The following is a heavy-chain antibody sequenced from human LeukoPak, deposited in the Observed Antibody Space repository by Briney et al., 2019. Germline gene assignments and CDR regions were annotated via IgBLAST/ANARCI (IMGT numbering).Heavy chain of an antibody. J-gene: IGHJ5*02. V-gene: IGHV3-66*01. CDR1: GFTVSGKY. CDR3: AREDYYAGPFDP. Sequence: GGSLRLSCAASGFTVSGKYMSWVRQAPGKGLEWVSVIYSGGSTYYADSVKGRFTISRDNSKNTLYLQMNSLRAEDTAVYYCAREDYYAGPFDPWGQGTLVTVSS. D-gene: IGHD3-22*01. CDR2: IYSGGST.